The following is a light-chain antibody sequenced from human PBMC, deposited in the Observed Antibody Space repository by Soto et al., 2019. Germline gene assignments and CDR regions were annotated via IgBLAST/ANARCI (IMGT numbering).Light chain of an antibody. CDR1: SSDVGGYNF. CDR3: SSYTSSNTYVV. V-gene: IGLV2-14*01. CDR2: DVS. Sequence: QSALTQPASVSGSPGQSITISCTGTSSDVGGYNFVSWYQQHPGNAPKLMIYDVSNRPSGVSNRFSGSKSGNTASLTISGLQAEDEADYYCSSYTSSNTYVVFGGGTKLTVL. J-gene: IGLJ2*01.